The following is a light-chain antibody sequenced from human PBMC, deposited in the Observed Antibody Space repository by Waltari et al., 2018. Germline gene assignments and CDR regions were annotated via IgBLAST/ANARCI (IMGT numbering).Light chain of an antibody. CDR2: CES. Sequence: DIVVTQSRDTLYLSPGERATLSCRASQSISGTYLAWYQQKPGQAPRLLVYCESSRATGIPDRFRGSGSATDFTLTISRLEPEDFAFYYCQQYGGSPPYTFGQGTKLEIK. V-gene: IGKV3-20*01. CDR3: QQYGGSPPYT. CDR1: QSISGTY. J-gene: IGKJ2*01.